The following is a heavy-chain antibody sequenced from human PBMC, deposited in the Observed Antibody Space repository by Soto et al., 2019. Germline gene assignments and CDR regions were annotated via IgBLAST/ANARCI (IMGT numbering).Heavy chain of an antibody. D-gene: IGHD3-10*01. J-gene: IGHJ4*02. CDR3: AIGGFTFDT. CDR1: GLTFSNYG. CDR2: TWSDGSNK. Sequence: QVQLVESGGGVVQPGRSLRLSCAASGLTFSNYGMHWVRQAPGKGLEWVAVTWSDGSNKYYADPVKGRFTISRDNAKNMLYLQMNRLRADDTAVYYCAIGGFTFDTWGQGTLVTVSS. V-gene: IGHV3-33*01.